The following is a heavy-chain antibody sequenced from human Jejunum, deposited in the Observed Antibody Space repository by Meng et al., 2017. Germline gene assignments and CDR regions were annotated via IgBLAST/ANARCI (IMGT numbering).Heavy chain of an antibody. J-gene: IGHJ1*01. CDR2: IYHSGTT. Sequence: QVPPQESGPGLVEPSQTLSLTCTVSGDSISSSYWWSWVRQSPGKGLEWIGEIYHSGTTNYNPSLKSRVTLSVDKSKNQFSLNLSSVTAADTAVYFCARDFEALNGVWGQGTLVTVSS. CDR3: ARDFEALNGV. D-gene: IGHD2-8*01. CDR1: GDSISSSYW. V-gene: IGHV4-4*02.